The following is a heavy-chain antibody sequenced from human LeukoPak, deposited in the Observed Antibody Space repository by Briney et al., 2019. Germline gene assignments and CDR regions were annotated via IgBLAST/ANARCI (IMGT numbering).Heavy chain of an antibody. V-gene: IGHV3-30*07. CDR3: AKVAPLGSSWYAFNY. Sequence: GGSLRLSCAASGFTFSSYAMHWVRQAPGKGLEWVAVISYDGSNKYYADSVKGRFTISRDNSKNTVSLHMNSLRAEDTAVYYCAKVAPLGSSWYAFNYWGQGTLVTVSS. J-gene: IGHJ4*02. D-gene: IGHD6-13*01. CDR2: ISYDGSNK. CDR1: GFTFSSYA.